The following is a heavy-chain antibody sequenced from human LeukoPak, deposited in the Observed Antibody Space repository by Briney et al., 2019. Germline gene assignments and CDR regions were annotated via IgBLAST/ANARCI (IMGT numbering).Heavy chain of an antibody. Sequence: GGSLRLSCAASGFTFSDYGMHWVRQAPGKGLEWVAFIRYDGSSKFYTDSVKGRFTISRDNSKNTLYLQMNSLRAEDTAVYYCAKRGYWGQGTLVTVSS. V-gene: IGHV3-30*02. J-gene: IGHJ4*02. CDR2: IRYDGSSK. CDR1: GFTFSDYG. CDR3: AKRGY.